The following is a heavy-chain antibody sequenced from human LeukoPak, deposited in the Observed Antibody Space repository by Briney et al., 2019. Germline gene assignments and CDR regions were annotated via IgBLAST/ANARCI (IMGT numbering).Heavy chain of an antibody. CDR1: GGSISSNSYY. Sequence: KPSETLSLTCSVSGGSISSNSYYWGWIRQPPGKGLEWIASVYNTGHSYYNPSLKSRVTISVDTSKNQFSLKLSSVTAADTAVYYCARHVRFSRVAIFGVVTENFDYWGQGTLVTVSS. CDR3: ARHVRFSRVAIFGVVTENFDY. CDR2: VYNTGHS. V-gene: IGHV4-39*01. J-gene: IGHJ4*02. D-gene: IGHD3-3*01.